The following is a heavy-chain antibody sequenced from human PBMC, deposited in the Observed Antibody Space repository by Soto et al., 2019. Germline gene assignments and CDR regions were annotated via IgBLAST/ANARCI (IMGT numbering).Heavy chain of an antibody. Sequence: GGSLRLSCAASGFTFSSYGMHWVRQAPGKGLEWVAVISYDGSNKYYADSVKGRFTISRDNSKNTLYLQMNSLRAEDTAVYYCAKSPQSTVVTNFDYWGQGTLVTVSS. CDR2: ISYDGSNK. V-gene: IGHV3-30*18. D-gene: IGHD4-17*01. CDR1: GFTFSSYG. J-gene: IGHJ4*02. CDR3: AKSPQSTVVTNFDY.